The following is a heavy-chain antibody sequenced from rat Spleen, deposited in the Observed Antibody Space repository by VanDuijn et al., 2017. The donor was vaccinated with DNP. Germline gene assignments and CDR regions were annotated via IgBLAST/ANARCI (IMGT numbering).Heavy chain of an antibody. Sequence: QVQLKESGPGLVQPSQTLSLACTVSGFSLTSHHMHWVRQPSGGGLQWIGLISTGGSAEYNSALKSRLSISRDMSKSQVFLRMNSLRSEDTATYYCTRGANWEGNWFAYWGQGTLVTVSS. J-gene: IGHJ3*01. D-gene: IGHD5-1*01. V-gene: IGHV2-43*01. CDR3: TRGANWEGNWFAY. CDR1: GFSLTSHH. CDR2: ISTGGSA.